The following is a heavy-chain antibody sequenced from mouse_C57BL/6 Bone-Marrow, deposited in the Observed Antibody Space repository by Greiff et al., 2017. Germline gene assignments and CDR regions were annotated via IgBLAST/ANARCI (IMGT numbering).Heavy chain of an antibody. V-gene: IGHV2-5*01. CDR2: IWRGGST. Sequence: VQVVESGPGLVQPSQSLSITCTVSGFSLTSYGVHWVRQSPGKGLEWLGVIWRGGSTDYNAAFLSRLSITKDNSKSQVFFKMNSLQADDTAIYYCATNYLFFYYYAMDYWGQGTSVTVSS. CDR3: ATNYLFFYYYAMDY. J-gene: IGHJ4*01. D-gene: IGHD1-1*01. CDR1: GFSLTSYG.